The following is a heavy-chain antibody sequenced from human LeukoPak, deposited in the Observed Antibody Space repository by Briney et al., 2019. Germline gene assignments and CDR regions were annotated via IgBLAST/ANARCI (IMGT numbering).Heavy chain of an antibody. CDR3: AKEADYSNAAPEWGFDS. CDR2: ISGSSSHT. J-gene: IGHJ4*02. CDR1: GFTFSIYA. Sequence: GGSLRLSCAASGFTFSIYAMSWVRQAPGKGLEWVSGISGSSSHTADADSVRSRFTISRDNTRNTLYLHMNSLRAEDTALYYCAKEADYSNAAPEWGFDSWGQGTLVTVSS. V-gene: IGHV3-23*01. D-gene: IGHD3-3*01.